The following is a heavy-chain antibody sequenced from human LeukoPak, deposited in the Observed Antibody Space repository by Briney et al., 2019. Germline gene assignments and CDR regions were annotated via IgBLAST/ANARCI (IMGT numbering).Heavy chain of an antibody. Sequence: GGSLRLSCAASGFTFDDYAMHWVRQAPGKGLEWVSGISWNSGSIGYADSVKGRFTISRDNAKNSLYLQMNSLRAEDTALYYCAKVGPSSSWYDGFDYWGQGTLGTVSS. J-gene: IGHJ4*02. D-gene: IGHD6-13*01. CDR3: AKVGPSSSWYDGFDY. CDR2: ISWNSGSI. CDR1: GFTFDDYA. V-gene: IGHV3-9*01.